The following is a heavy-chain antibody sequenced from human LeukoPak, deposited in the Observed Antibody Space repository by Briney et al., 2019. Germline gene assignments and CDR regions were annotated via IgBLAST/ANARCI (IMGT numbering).Heavy chain of an antibody. J-gene: IGHJ5*02. CDR2: ISSSSSYI. CDR3: ARGQLMIRGVSYNWFDP. Sequence: GGSLRLSCAASGFTFSSYAMSWVRQAPGKGLEWVSSISSSSSYIYYVDSVKGRFTISRDNAKNSLYLQMNSLRAEDTAVYYCARGQLMIRGVSYNWFDPWGQGTLVTVSS. V-gene: IGHV3-21*01. D-gene: IGHD3-10*01. CDR1: GFTFSSYA.